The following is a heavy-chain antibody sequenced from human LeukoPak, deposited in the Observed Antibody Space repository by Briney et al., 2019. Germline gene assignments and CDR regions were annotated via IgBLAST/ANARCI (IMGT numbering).Heavy chain of an antibody. V-gene: IGHV1-8*01. Sequence: ASVKVSCRASGHTFTTYDLNWVRQAPGQGLEWLGWMSPNSGNTGYAQKFQGRVTMTRDTSISTAYMELSSLRSEDTAVYYCARSLPDYYDSYWGQGTLVTVSS. D-gene: IGHD3-22*01. CDR3: ARSLPDYYDSY. CDR1: GHTFTTYD. CDR2: MSPNSGNT. J-gene: IGHJ4*02.